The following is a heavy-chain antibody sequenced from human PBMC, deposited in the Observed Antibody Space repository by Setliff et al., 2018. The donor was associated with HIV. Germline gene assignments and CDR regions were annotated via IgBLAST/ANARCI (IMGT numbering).Heavy chain of an antibody. J-gene: IGHJ4*02. CDR1: GFTFSSYG. V-gene: IGHV3-48*04. CDR3: AKGFNWGSYYFDY. CDR2: ISNGGSAK. Sequence: GGSLRLSCAASGFTFSSYGMNWVRQAPGKGLEWISYISNGGSAKYYTDSVEGRFTVSRDNAKNMMYLQMGSLRVDDTAIYYCAKGFNWGSYYFDYWGQGTLVTVSS. D-gene: IGHD7-27*01.